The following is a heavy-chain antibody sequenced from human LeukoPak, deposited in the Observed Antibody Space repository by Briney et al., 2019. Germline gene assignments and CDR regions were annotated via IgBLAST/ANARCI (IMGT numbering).Heavy chain of an antibody. CDR2: LYSGGAT. D-gene: IGHD3-16*01. CDR3: RVWLGEFGKDY. V-gene: IGHV3-66*01. CDR1: GFTLSTNH. J-gene: IGHJ4*02. Sequence: GGPLRLSCAVSGFTLSTNHMSWVRQAPGKGLEWVSNLYSGGATNYADSVKGRFTVSKDNSKNTLYLQMNSLRAEDTAVYYCRVWLGEFGKDYWGQGTLVTVSS.